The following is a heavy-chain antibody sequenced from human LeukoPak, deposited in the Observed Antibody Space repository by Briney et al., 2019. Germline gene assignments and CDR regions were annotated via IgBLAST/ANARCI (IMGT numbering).Heavy chain of an antibody. D-gene: IGHD2-21*02. J-gene: IGHJ4*02. CDR1: GGSISSYY. CDR3: ARDGYGDGMDY. Sequence: SETLSLTCTVSGGSISSYYWSWIRQPPGKGLEWIGYIYYSGSTHYNPSLKSRVTISVDTPKNQFSLKLSSVTAADTAVYYCARDGYGDGMDYWGQGTLVTVSS. CDR2: IYYSGST. V-gene: IGHV4-59*01.